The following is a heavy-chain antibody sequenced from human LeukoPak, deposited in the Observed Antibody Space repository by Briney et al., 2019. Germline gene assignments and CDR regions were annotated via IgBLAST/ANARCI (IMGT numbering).Heavy chain of an antibody. D-gene: IGHD5-18*01. CDR3: ARERTWIQLWTSFDY. Sequence: PGGSLRLSCAASGFTFSNYNMNWVRQAPGKGLEWVSYISSSSSTIYYADSVKGRFTISRDNAKNSLYLLMNSLRAEDTAVYYCARERTWIQLWTSFDYWGQGTLVTVSS. CDR1: GFTFSNYN. V-gene: IGHV3-48*01. J-gene: IGHJ4*02. CDR2: ISSSSSTI.